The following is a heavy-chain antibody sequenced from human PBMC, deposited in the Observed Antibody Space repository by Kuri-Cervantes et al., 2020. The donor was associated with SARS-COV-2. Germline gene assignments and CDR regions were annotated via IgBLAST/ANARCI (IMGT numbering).Heavy chain of an antibody. CDR3: ARDLKAGGSFYYGDHYFDY. J-gene: IGHJ4*02. D-gene: IGHD4-17*01. CDR2: VIPIFGKT. V-gene: IGHV1-69*13. Sequence: SVKVSCKASGGRFSSYDISWVRQAPGQGLEWMGGVIPIFGKTTYVQKFQGRFTIIADESTSTTYMELNSLRAEDTAVYYCARDLKAGGSFYYGDHYFDYWGQGTLVTVSS. CDR1: GGRFSSYD.